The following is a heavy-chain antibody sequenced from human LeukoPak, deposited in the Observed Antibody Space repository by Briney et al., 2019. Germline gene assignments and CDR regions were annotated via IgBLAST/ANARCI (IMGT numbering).Heavy chain of an antibody. CDR3: ARESDSSGWYDS. Sequence: GGSLRLSCATPGISFDDYALERVPPAPGQGLEWVSLIIGDGGSTFYADSVKGRFTISRDNSKNSLYLQMSSLRREDTALYYCARESDSSGWYDSWGQGTLVTVSS. CDR2: IIGDGGST. V-gene: IGHV3-43*02. CDR1: GISFDDYA. D-gene: IGHD3-22*01. J-gene: IGHJ5*01.